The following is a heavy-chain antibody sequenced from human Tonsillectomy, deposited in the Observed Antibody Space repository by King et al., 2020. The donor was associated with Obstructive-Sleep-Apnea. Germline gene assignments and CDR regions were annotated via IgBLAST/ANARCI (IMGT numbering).Heavy chain of an antibody. V-gene: IGHV4-38-2*02. Sequence: QESGPTLVTASETLSLPCTVSGYSMSSGFYWGWIRQPPGKGLEWIGSKSHSGSAFYSPSLTSRVTISIDTSNDQFFLNLNSVTAADTAVYYCARVRANHDFDIWGQGTQVSVS. CDR1: GYSMSSGFY. CDR2: KSHSGSA. J-gene: IGHJ3*02. D-gene: IGHD1-14*01. CDR3: ARVRANHDFDI.